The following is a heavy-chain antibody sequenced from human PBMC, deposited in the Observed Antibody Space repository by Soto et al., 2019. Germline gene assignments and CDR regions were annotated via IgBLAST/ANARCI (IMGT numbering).Heavy chain of an antibody. CDR3: ARDVSGGTYPWFCDL. D-gene: IGHD1-26*01. CDR2: ISGYNGII. J-gene: IGHJ2*01. CDR1: GYTSSIYG. Sequence: QGQLVQSGAEVKKPGASVNVSCKASGYTSSIYGISWVRQAPGQGLEWMAWISGYNGIIKYAQKFQGRVTVATVTTTTGAYMELRSLRSDDTAVYYCARDVSGGTYPWFCDLWGRGTLVTVSS. V-gene: IGHV1-18*04.